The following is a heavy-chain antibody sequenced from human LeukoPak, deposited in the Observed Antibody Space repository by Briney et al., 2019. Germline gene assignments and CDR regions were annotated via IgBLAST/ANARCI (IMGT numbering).Heavy chain of an antibody. V-gene: IGHV3-48*03. Sequence: SGGSLRLSCAASGFTFSSYAMSWVRQAPGKGLEWVSYISSSGSTIYYADSVKGRFTISRDNAKNSLYLQMNSLRAEDTAVYYCARDGGLWFGEKGDYWGQGTLVTVSS. CDR3: ARDGGLWFGEKGDY. J-gene: IGHJ4*02. CDR1: GFTFSSYA. D-gene: IGHD3-10*01. CDR2: ISSSGSTI.